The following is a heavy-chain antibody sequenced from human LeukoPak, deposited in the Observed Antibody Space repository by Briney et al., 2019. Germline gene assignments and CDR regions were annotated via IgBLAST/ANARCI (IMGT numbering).Heavy chain of an antibody. CDR1: GFTFSSYG. J-gene: IGHJ4*02. V-gene: IGHV3-23*01. CDR2: ISGSGGST. CDR3: AKSSGWYRNYFDY. D-gene: IGHD6-19*01. Sequence: PGGTLRLSCAAPGFTFSSYGMSWVRQAPGKGLEWVSAISGSGGSTYYADSVKGRFTISRDNSKNTLYLQMNSLRAEDTAVYYCAKSSGWYRNYFDYWGQGTLVTVSS.